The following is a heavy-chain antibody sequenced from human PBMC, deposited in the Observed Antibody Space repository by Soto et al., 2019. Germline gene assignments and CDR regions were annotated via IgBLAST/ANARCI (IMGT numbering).Heavy chain of an antibody. CDR3: ARRKYSSGWYYFDY. D-gene: IGHD6-19*01. J-gene: IGHJ4*02. CDR2: ISAYNGNT. CDR1: GYTFTSYG. Sequence: GASVKVSCKASGYTFTSYGISWVRQAPGQGLEWMGWISAYNGNTNYAQKLQGRVTMTTDTSTSTAYMEMRSLRSDDTAVYYCARRKYSSGWYYFDYWGQGTLVTVSS. V-gene: IGHV1-18*01.